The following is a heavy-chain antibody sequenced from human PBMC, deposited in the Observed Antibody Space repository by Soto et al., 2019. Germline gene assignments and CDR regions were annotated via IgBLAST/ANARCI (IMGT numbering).Heavy chain of an antibody. D-gene: IGHD3-16*02. CDR3: ARRRFPYCTLLYFYFWWGDRCGWFAL. CDR2: INHSGST. Sequence: SETLSLTCAVYGGSFSGYYWSWIRQPPGKGLEWIGEINHSGSTNYNPSLKSRVTISVDTSKNQFSLKLSSVTAADTPVFYCARRRFPYCTLLYFYFWWGDRCGWFALWAQGTPVTGSS. CDR1: GGSFSGYY. J-gene: IGHJ5*02. V-gene: IGHV4-34*01.